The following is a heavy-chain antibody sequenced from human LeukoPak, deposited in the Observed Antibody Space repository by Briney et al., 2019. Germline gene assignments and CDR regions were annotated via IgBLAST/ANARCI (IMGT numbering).Heavy chain of an antibody. V-gene: IGHV3-21*01. D-gene: IGHD1-26*01. Sequence: GGSLRLSCAASGFAFSSYSMNWVRQAPGKGLEWVSSISSSSSYIYYADSVKGRFTISRDNAKNSLYLQMNSLRAEDTAVYYCAITGASGGDYWGQGTLVTVSS. J-gene: IGHJ4*02. CDR2: ISSSSSYI. CDR1: GFAFSSYS. CDR3: AITGASGGDY.